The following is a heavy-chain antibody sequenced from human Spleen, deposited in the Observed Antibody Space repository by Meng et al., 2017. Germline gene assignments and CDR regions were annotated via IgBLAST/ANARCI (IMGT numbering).Heavy chain of an antibody. CDR1: GGSFSGYY. V-gene: IGHV4-34*01. Sequence: SETLSLTCAVYGGSFSGYYWSWIRQPAGEGLEWIGEINHSGSTNYNPSLKSRVTISVDTSKNQFSLKLSSGTAADTAVYYCARNDFWSGYSYAYWGQGTLVTVSS. CDR2: INHSGST. D-gene: IGHD3-3*01. J-gene: IGHJ4*02. CDR3: ARNDFWSGYSYAY.